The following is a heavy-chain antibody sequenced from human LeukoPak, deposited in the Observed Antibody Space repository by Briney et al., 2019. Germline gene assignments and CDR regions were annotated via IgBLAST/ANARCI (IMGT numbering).Heavy chain of an antibody. J-gene: IGHJ4*02. Sequence: ASVKVSCKASGGTFSSYAISWVRQAPGQGLEWMGRIIPILGIANYAQKFQGRVTITADKSTSTAYMELSSLRSEDTAEYYCARATGTTFEGYWGQGTLVTVSS. CDR3: ARATGTTFEGY. CDR2: IIPILGIA. V-gene: IGHV1-69*04. D-gene: IGHD1-1*01. CDR1: GGTFSSYA.